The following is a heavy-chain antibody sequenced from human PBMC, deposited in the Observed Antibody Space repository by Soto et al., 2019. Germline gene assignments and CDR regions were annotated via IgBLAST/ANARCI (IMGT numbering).Heavy chain of an antibody. D-gene: IGHD1-26*01. CDR3: VRGGRSVFELIAPQNAFDI. V-gene: IGHV3-11*01. CDR2: ISSSGSSL. J-gene: IGHJ3*02. Sequence: QVLLVESGGDLVKPGGSLRLSCAASGFKFSDYYMNWIRQAPGKGLEWVAYISSSGSSLDYADSVKGRVIISRDNAKNSLHLQINSLRAEDTAVYYCVRGGRSVFELIAPQNAFDIWGQGTMVTVSA. CDR1: GFKFSDYY.